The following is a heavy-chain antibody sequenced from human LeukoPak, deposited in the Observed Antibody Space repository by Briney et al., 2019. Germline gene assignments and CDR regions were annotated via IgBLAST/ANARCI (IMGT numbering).Heavy chain of an antibody. CDR1: GVTFSSYA. J-gene: IGHJ4*02. D-gene: IGHD1-1*01. CDR3: AKDHLERRGTNFDY. CDR2: ISGSGGST. V-gene: IGHV3-23*01. Sequence: GGSLRLSCAASGVTFSSYAMSWVRQAPGKGREWVSDISGSGGSTYYADSVKGRVTISRDNAKNTLYLQMNSLRAEDTAVYYCAKDHLERRGTNFDYWGQGTLVTVSS.